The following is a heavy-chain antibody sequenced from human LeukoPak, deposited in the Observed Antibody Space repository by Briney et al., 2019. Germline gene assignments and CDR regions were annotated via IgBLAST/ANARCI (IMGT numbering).Heavy chain of an antibody. CDR3: ARGCIAAAGEAFDI. J-gene: IGHJ3*02. V-gene: IGHV5-51*01. D-gene: IGHD6-13*01. CDR2: IYPGDSDT. CDR1: GYNFTNYW. Sequence: GETLKTSCKGSGYNFTNYWIGWVRQMPGKGVEWMGIIYPGDSDTRYSPSLQGQVTISADKSVSTAYMLWSSLKASDTAVYYCARGCIAAAGEAFDIWGQGTMVTVSS.